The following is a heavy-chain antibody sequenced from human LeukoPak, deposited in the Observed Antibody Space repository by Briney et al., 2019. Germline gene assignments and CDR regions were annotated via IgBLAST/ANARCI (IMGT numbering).Heavy chain of an antibody. J-gene: IGHJ5*02. Sequence: ASVKVSCKASGYTFTSYGISWVRQAPGQGLEWIGWISAYNGNTNYAQKLQGRVTMTTDTSTSTAYMELRSLRSDDTAVYYCARAPIIHSLLGWFDPWGQGTLVTVSS. D-gene: IGHD1-26*01. CDR2: ISAYNGNT. CDR3: ARAPIIHSLLGWFDP. CDR1: GYTFTSYG. V-gene: IGHV1-18*01.